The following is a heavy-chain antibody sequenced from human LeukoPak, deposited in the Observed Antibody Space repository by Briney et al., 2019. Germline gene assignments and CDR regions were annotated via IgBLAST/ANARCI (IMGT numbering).Heavy chain of an antibody. CDR1: GFTFSSYA. D-gene: IGHD4-17*01. CDR2: ISGSGGST. J-gene: IGHJ4*02. CDR3: AKVHTSDYGDYEGV. Sequence: PGGSLRLSCAASGFTFSSYAMSWVRQAPGKGLEWVSAISGSGGSTYYADSVKGRFTTSRDNSKNTLYLQMNSLRAEDTAVYYCAKVHTSDYGDYEGVWGQGTLVTVSS. V-gene: IGHV3-23*01.